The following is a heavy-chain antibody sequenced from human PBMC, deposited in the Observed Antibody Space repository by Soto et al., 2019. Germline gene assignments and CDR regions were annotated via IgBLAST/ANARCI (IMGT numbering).Heavy chain of an antibody. J-gene: IGHJ5*02. D-gene: IGHD3-3*01. Sequence: SETLTLTCSVSGGSISSGDYYWSWIRQHPGKGLEWIGYIYYSGSTYYNPSLKSRVTISVDTSKNQFSLKLSSVTAADTAVYYCARWWSGSRQGFDPWGQGTLVTVS. CDR3: ARWWSGSRQGFDP. CDR2: IYYSGST. V-gene: IGHV4-31*03. CDR1: GGSISSGDYY.